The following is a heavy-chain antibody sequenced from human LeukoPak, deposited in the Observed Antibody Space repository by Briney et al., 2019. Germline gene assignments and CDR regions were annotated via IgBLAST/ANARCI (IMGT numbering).Heavy chain of an antibody. J-gene: IGHJ3*02. CDR2: IYTSGST. V-gene: IGHV4-61*02. D-gene: IGHD1-26*01. CDR1: GGSISSGSYY. CDR3: ARDKWELGRAYAFDI. Sequence: PSETLSLTCTVSGGSISSGSYYWSWIRQPAGKGLEWIGRIYTSGSTNYNPSLKSRVTISVDTSKNQFSLKLSSVTAADTAVYYCARDKWELGRAYAFDIWGQGTLVTVSS.